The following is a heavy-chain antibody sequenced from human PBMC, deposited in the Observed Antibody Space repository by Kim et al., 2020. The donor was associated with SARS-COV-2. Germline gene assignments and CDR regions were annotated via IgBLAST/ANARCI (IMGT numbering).Heavy chain of an antibody. CDR3: ARVRGGEGYSSGWPLSPIDY. Sequence: ASVKVSCKASGYTFTSYAMNWVRQAPGQGLEWMGWSNTNTGNPTYAQGFTGRFVFSLDTSVSTAYLQNSSLKAEDTAVYYGARVRGGEGYSSGWPLSPIDYWGQGTLVTVSS. D-gene: IGHD6-19*01. J-gene: IGHJ4*02. CDR2: SNTNTGNP. CDR1: GYTFTSYA. V-gene: IGHV7-4-1*02.